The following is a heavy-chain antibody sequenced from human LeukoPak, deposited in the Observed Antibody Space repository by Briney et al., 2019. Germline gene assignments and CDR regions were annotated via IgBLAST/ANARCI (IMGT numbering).Heavy chain of an antibody. Sequence: RAGGSLRLSCAASAFTFSSYAMSWVRQAPGKGLEWVSGISGSGMSTYYADSVKGRFTISRDNSKNTLYLQMNSLRAEDTAVYYCAKDTHDCGGDCQWGQGTLVTVSS. CDR1: AFTFSSYA. J-gene: IGHJ4*02. CDR3: AKDTHDCGGDCQ. V-gene: IGHV3-23*01. CDR2: ISGSGMST. D-gene: IGHD2-21*02.